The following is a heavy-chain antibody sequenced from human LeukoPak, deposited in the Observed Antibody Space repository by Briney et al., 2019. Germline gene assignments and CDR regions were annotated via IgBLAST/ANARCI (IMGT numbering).Heavy chain of an antibody. CDR1: GASINSHY. Sequence: SETLSLTCSVSGASINSHYWSWIRQPPGKGLEWIGYIYYTGNTNYNPSVRSRVTMSVDTSKNQFSLNLSSVTAADTAVYYCARDREGAEGLLDFWGPGTLVTVSS. V-gene: IGHV4-59*11. CDR2: IYYTGNT. J-gene: IGHJ4*02. CDR3: ARDREGAEGLLDF. D-gene: IGHD5-18*01.